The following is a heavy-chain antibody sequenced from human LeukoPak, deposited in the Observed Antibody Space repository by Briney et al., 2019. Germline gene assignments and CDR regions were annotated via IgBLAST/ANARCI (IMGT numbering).Heavy chain of an antibody. CDR2: INSDGSST. V-gene: IGHV3-74*01. CDR3: ARVVTPMIRNCLDS. CDR1: GFTFSSYW. D-gene: IGHD3-10*01. Sequence: GGSLRLSCAASGFTFSSYWMHWVRQAPGKGLVWVSRINSDGSSTNYADSVKGRFTISRDNAKNTLYLQMNSLRAEDTAVYYCARVVTPMIRNCLDSWGQGTLVTVSS. J-gene: IGHJ5*01.